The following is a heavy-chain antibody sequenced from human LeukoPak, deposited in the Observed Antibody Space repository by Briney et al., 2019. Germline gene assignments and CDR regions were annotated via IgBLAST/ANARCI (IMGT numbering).Heavy chain of an antibody. Sequence: GGSLRLSCAASGFTFSSYAMSWVRQAPGKGLEWVSAISGSGGSTYYADSVKGRFTISRDNSKNTLYLQMSSLRAEDTAVYYCAREPHTVTLYQAFYWGQGTLVTVSS. CDR2: ISGSGGST. J-gene: IGHJ4*02. CDR1: GFTFSSYA. D-gene: IGHD4-17*01. V-gene: IGHV3-23*01. CDR3: AREPHTVTLYQAFY.